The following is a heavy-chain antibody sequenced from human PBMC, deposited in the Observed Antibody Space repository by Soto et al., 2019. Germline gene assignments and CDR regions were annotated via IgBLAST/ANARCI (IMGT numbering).Heavy chain of an antibody. V-gene: IGHV3-21*01. Sequence: LRLSCAASGFTFRSFTMNWVRQAPGKGLEWVSTISSNSAYIYYTDALRGRFTISRDNAKNSLHLQMNSLRAEDTAVYYCTRDASRHSRARGWFDTWGPGTLVTVSS. CDR3: TRDASRHSRARGWFDT. D-gene: IGHD3-10*01. CDR2: ISSNSAYI. CDR1: GFTFRSFT. J-gene: IGHJ5*02.